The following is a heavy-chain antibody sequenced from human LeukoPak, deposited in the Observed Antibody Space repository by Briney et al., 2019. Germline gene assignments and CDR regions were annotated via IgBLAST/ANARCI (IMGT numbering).Heavy chain of an antibody. CDR3: SKDPTRDSSSPRWDFDY. J-gene: IGHJ4*02. D-gene: IGHD6-13*01. Sequence: GRSLRLSCAASGFTFDDYAMHWVRQAPGKGLEWVSGISRNSGSIGYADSVKGRFTISRDNAKNSLYLQMNSLRAEDTALYYCSKDPTRDSSSPRWDFDYWGQGTLVTVSS. CDR1: GFTFDDYA. CDR2: ISRNSGSI. V-gene: IGHV3-9*01.